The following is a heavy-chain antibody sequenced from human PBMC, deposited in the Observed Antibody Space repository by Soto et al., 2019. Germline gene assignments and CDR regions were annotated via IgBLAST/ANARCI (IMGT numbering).Heavy chain of an antibody. V-gene: IGHV4-39*02. CDR2: IYYSGST. CDR1: GGSISSSSYY. Sequence: SETLSLTCTVSGGSISSSSYYWGWIRQPPGKGLEWIGSIYYSGSTYYNPSLKSRVTISVDTSKNQFSLKLSSVTAADTAVYYCAGEQLEDGFDYWGQGTLVNVSS. D-gene: IGHD6-6*01. CDR3: AGEQLEDGFDY. J-gene: IGHJ4*02.